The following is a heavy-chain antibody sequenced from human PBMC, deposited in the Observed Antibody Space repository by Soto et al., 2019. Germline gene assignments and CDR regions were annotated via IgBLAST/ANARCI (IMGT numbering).Heavy chain of an antibody. CDR2: IIPPFRTP. V-gene: IGHV1-69*13. J-gene: IGHJ6*02. Sequence: SSVKVSCKASGGTFSNYAISWVRHAPGQGLEWMGGIIPPFRTPDYSQKFQGRVSSTADESTSTAYMELSSRRSEDRAVYDCGTDKDRLSLGGNYYYAMSVWGQGSTDTVSS. CDR3: GTDKDRLSLGGNYYYAMSV. D-gene: IGHD6-25*01. CDR1: GGTFSNYA.